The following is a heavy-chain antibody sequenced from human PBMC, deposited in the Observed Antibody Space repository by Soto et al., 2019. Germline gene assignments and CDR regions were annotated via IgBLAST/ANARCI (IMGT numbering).Heavy chain of an antibody. CDR1: GYTFTGYY. CDR3: ARPPGYISDWYYFDL. CDR2: ISPKSGGT. D-gene: IGHD3-9*01. J-gene: IGHJ4*02. V-gene: IGHV1-2*02. Sequence: ASVKVSFKASGYTFTGYYMHWVRQAPGQGFEWMGRISPKSGGTNYAQRFEGRVTMTWDTSLKTAYMELSSLISEDTAVYYCARPPGYISDWYYFDLWGQGTLVTVSS.